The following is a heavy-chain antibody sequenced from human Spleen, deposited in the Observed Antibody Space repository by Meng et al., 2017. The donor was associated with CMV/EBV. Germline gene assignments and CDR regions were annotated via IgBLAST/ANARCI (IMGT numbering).Heavy chain of an antibody. CDR1: GFTFSNAW. V-gene: IGHV3-15*01. CDR2: IKRKTDGGTT. Sequence: GGSLRLSCAASGFTFSNAWMSWVRQAPGKGLEWVGRIKRKTDGGTTDYAAPVKGRFTISRDDSKNTQYLQMNSLKTEDTAVYYFTTAIVSLDVWGQGTTVTVSS. J-gene: IGHJ6*02. D-gene: IGHD3-16*02. CDR3: TTAIVSLDV.